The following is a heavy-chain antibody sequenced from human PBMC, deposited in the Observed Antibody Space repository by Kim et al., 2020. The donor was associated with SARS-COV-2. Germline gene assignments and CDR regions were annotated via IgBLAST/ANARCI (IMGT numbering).Heavy chain of an antibody. D-gene: IGHD3-22*01. J-gene: IGHJ4*02. CDR3: ARGGPPGIVAESYFDY. Sequence: SLKSRVTISVDTSKNQFSLKLSSVTAADTAVYYCARGGPPGIVAESYFDYWGQGTLVTVSS. V-gene: IGHV4-59*09.